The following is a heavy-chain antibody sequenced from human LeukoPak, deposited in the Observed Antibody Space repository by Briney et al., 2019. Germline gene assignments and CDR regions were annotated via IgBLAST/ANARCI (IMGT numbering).Heavy chain of an antibody. CDR2: IKQDGSEK. J-gene: IGHJ4*02. CDR3: AREWQGGIAAAGTRIEGDY. Sequence: PGGSLRLSCAVSGFSVSGYWMTSVREAPGEGREWVANIKQDGSEKNYVASVKGRFTISRDNGENSLFLQMNSLRGEDMAVYYCAREWQGGIAAAGTRIEGDYWGQGTLVAVSS. CDR1: GFSVSGYW. V-gene: IGHV3-7*01. D-gene: IGHD6-13*01.